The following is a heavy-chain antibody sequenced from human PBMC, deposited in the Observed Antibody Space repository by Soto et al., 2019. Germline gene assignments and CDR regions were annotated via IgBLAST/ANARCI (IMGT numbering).Heavy chain of an antibody. CDR1: GFSLSTSGVG. Sequence: QITLKESGPTLVKPTQTLTLTCTFSGFSLSTSGVGVGWIRQPPGKALEWLALIYWDDDKRYSPSLKSRLTITKDTSKNQVVLTMTNMDPVDTATYYCAHKPYDSSGYGAGSGAFDIWGQGTMVTVSS. CDR2: IYWDDDK. V-gene: IGHV2-5*02. D-gene: IGHD3-22*01. J-gene: IGHJ3*02. CDR3: AHKPYDSSGYGAGSGAFDI.